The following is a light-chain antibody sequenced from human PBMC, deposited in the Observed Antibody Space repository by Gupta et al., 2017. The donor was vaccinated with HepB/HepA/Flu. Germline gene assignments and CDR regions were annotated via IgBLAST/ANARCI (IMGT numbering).Light chain of an antibody. CDR1: QSVSSY. J-gene: IGKJ5*01. Sequence: EFVLTQSPAPLPLPPGERATLSCRASQSVSSYLAWYQQKPGQAPRLLIYDASNRATGIPARFSGSGSGTDFTLTISSLEPEDFAVYYCQQRSNWQITFGQGTRLEIK. CDR2: DAS. CDR3: QQRSNWQIT. V-gene: IGKV3-11*01.